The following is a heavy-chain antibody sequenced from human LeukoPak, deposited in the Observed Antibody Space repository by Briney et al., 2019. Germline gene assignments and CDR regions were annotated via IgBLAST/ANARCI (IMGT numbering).Heavy chain of an antibody. J-gene: IGHJ4*02. D-gene: IGHD6-13*01. CDR3: ARASYSSSWYYFDY. Sequence: PSETLSLTCTVSGGSFSSYYWSWIRQPPGKGLEWIGYIYYSGSTNYNPSLKSRVTISVDTSKNQFSLKLSSVTAADTAVYHCARASYSSSWYYFDYWGQGTLVTVSS. CDR2: IYYSGST. V-gene: IGHV4-59*01. CDR1: GGSFSSYY.